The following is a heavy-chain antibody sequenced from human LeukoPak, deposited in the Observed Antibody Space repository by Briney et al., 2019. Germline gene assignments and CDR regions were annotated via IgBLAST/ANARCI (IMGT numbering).Heavy chain of an antibody. Sequence: GGSLRLSCAASGFTFSDYAMNWVRQAPGKGPEWVSALSGSGGSTYYADSVQGRFTISRNNYENTLYLQMSRLRAEDTAVYYCAKGDMPTVARALDYWGQGTLVTVSS. D-gene: IGHD6-19*01. CDR3: AKGDMPTVARALDY. CDR2: LSGSGGST. V-gene: IGHV3-23*01. J-gene: IGHJ4*02. CDR1: GFTFSDYA.